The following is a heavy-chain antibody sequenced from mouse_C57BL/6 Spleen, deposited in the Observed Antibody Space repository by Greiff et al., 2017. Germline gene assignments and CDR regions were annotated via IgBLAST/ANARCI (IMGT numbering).Heavy chain of an antibody. CDR1: GYTFTSYW. CDR3: TRSSTYDIYAMDG. D-gene: IGHD5-1*01. J-gene: IGHJ4*01. CDR2: IYPGNSDT. V-gene: IGHV1-5*01. Sequence: VQLQQSGTVLARPGASVKMSCKTSGYTFTSYWMHWVKQRPGQGLEWIGAIYPGNSDTSYNQKFKGKAKLTAVTSASTAYMELSSLTNENSAVYYCTRSSTYDIYAMDGWGQGPSVTVAS.